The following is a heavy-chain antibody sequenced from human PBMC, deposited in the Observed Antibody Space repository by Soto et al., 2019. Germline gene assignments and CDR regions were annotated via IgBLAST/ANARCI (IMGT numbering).Heavy chain of an antibody. J-gene: IGHJ6*02. D-gene: IGHD3-10*01. CDR2: ISYDGSNK. V-gene: IGHV3-30*18. CDR1: GFTFSSYG. Sequence: GGSLRLSCAAYGFTFSSYGMHWVRQAPGKGLEWVAVISYDGSNKYYADSVKGRFTISRDNSKNTLYLQMNSLRAEDTAVYYCAKTMVRGALYYYGMDVWGQGTTVTVSS. CDR3: AKTMVRGALYYYGMDV.